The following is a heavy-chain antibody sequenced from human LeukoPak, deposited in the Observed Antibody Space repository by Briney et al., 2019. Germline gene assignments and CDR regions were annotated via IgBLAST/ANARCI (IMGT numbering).Heavy chain of an antibody. J-gene: IGHJ1*01. D-gene: IGHD3-22*01. Sequence: GGSLRLSCAASGFTFSSYAMSWVRQAPGKGLEWVSAISGSGGSTYYADSVKGRFTISRDNSKNTLYLQMNSLRAEDTAVYYCRNYYDSSGYYEDFQHWGQGTLVTASS. CDR1: GFTFSSYA. CDR3: RNYYDSSGYYEDFQH. V-gene: IGHV3-23*01. CDR2: ISGSGGST.